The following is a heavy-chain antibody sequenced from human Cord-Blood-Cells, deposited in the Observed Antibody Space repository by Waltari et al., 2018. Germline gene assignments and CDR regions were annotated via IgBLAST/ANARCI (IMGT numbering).Heavy chain of an antibody. CDR1: GGSLSGYY. D-gene: IGHD3-9*01. Sequence: QVQLQQWGAGLLKPSETLSLTCAVYGGSLSGYYWSWIRQPPGKGLEWIGEINHSGRPNCNPSLKRRGTISVDTSKNEFSLKLSVVTAADTAVYYGARRDYEILTGYGYWGEGTLVTVSS. J-gene: IGHJ4*02. CDR2: INHSGRP. V-gene: IGHV4-34*01. CDR3: ARRDYEILTGYGY.